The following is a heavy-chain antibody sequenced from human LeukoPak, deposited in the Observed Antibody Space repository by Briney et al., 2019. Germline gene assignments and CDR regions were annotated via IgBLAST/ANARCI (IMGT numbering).Heavy chain of an antibody. CDR1: GYSIRSGYF. J-gene: IGHJ4*02. V-gene: IGHV4-38-2*02. CDR2: MYHGGNP. Sequence: SETLSLTCTVSGYSIRSGYFWGWIRQPPGKGLEWVGSMYHGGNPNYNPSLKSRVTISLDTSKNQFSLKLRSVTAADTAVYYCARVSVSVIAFDYWGQGTLVTVSS. CDR3: ARVSVSVIAFDY. D-gene: IGHD3-22*01.